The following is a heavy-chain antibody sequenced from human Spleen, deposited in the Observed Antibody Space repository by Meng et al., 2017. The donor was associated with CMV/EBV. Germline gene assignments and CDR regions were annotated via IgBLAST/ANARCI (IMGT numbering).Heavy chain of an antibody. CDR1: GYTFSRHG. V-gene: IGHV1-2*02. CDR2: INPNSGGT. CDR3: SRTQVPAHSGSYRYYYYYAMDV. J-gene: IGHJ6*02. Sequence: ASVKVSCKASGYTFSRHGISWVRQAPGQGLEWMGWINPNSGGTNYPQKFQGRVTMTRDTSINTGYMELIRLRSDDTAVYYCSRTQVPAHSGSYRYYYYYAMDVWGQGTTVTVSS. D-gene: IGHD1-26*01.